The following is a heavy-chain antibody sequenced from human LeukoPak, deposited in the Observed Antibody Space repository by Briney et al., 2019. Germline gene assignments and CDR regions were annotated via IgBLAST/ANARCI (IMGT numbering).Heavy chain of an antibody. J-gene: IGHJ4*02. V-gene: IGHV3-21*01. CDR1: GFTFSSYS. CDR3: ARRGESYSCGYHYFDY. D-gene: IGHD5-18*01. CDR2: ISSSSSSI. Sequence: PGGSLRLSCAASGFTFSSYSMNWVRHAPGKGLEWVSSISSSSSSIYYADSVKGRFTISRDNAKNSLYLQMNSLRAEDTAVYYCARRGESYSCGYHYFDYWGQGTLVTVSS.